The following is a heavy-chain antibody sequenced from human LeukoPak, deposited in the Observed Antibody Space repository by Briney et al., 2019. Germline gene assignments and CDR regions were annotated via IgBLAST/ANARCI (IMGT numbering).Heavy chain of an antibody. J-gene: IGHJ4*02. CDR3: ARLYYDILTGGYYFDY. V-gene: IGHV4-38-2*02. Sequence: PSETLSLTCTVSGYSNSSGYYWGWIRQPPGKGLEWIGSIYHSGSTYYNPSLKSRVTISVDTSKNQFSLKLSSVTAADTAVYYCARLYYDILTGGYYFDYWGQGTLVTVSS. D-gene: IGHD3-9*01. CDR1: GYSNSSGYY. CDR2: IYHSGST.